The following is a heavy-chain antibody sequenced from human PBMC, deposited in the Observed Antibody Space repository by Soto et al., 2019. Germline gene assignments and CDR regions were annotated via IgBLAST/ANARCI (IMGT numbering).Heavy chain of an antibody. Sequence: QVQLVQSGVAVKKPGASVKVSCKASGFSFTGYYIHWLRQAPGQGLGWMGWINAHSGGTEYGQKFQGRVTLTRDTSIATAYVSLTSLTSDDTALYYCAKELTRLLAYWLDHWGQGTQVTVSS. CDR1: GFSFTGYY. CDR2: INAHSGGT. V-gene: IGHV1-2*02. J-gene: IGHJ5*02. CDR3: AKELTRLLAYWLDH. D-gene: IGHD3-16*01.